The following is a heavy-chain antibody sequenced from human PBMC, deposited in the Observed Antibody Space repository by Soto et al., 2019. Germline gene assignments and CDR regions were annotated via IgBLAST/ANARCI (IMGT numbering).Heavy chain of an antibody. D-gene: IGHD6-13*01. CDR3: VRRHVSATGIDWFDP. Sequence: SVKVSCRASGYTFTSYGIHWVRQAPGQRLEWMGWINAANGDTKYSPKFQGRVTITRDTSASTAYMELSSLRSEDTAVYYCVRRHVSATGIDWFDPWGQGTLVTVSS. CDR2: INAANGDT. J-gene: IGHJ5*02. V-gene: IGHV1-3*01. CDR1: GYTFTSYG.